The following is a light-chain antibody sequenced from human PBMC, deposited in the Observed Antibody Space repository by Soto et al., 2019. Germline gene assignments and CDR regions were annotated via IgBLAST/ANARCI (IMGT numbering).Light chain of an antibody. J-gene: IGLJ2*01. Sequence: QSALTQPASVSGSPGQSITISCTGTSSDVGGYNYVSWYQQHPGKAPKLMIYEVSNRPSGVSNRFSGSKSGNTASLTISGLQAEDEADYYCSSYTSTYTVVFGGGT. V-gene: IGLV2-14*01. CDR3: SSYTSTYTVV. CDR2: EVS. CDR1: SSDVGGYNY.